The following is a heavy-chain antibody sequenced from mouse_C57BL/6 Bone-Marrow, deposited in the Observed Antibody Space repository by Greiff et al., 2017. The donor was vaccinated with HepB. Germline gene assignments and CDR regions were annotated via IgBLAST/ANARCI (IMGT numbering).Heavy chain of an antibody. Sequence: VQLQQSGAELARPGASVKLSCKASGYTFTSYGISWVKQRTGQGLEWIGEIYPRSGNTYYNEKFKGKATLTADKSSSTAYMELRSLTSEDSAVYFCAPYGSSFWHFDVWGTGTTVTVSS. CDR2: IYPRSGNT. J-gene: IGHJ1*03. D-gene: IGHD1-1*01. V-gene: IGHV1-81*01. CDR1: GYTFTSYG. CDR3: APYGSSFWHFDV.